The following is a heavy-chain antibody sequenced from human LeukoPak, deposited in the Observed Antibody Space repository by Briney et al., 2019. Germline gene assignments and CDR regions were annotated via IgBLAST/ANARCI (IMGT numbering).Heavy chain of an antibody. CDR1: SGSISSYY. V-gene: IGHV4-59*01. CDR2: IYYSGST. D-gene: IGHD3-22*01. CDR3: AGTYYYDSCGYLFDD. Sequence: SETLSLTCTVSSGSISSYYWSWIRQPPGKGLEWIGYIYYSGSTNYNPSLKSRVTISVDTSKNQFSLKLSSVTAADTAVYYCAGTYYYDSCGYLFDDWGQGSLVTVSS. J-gene: IGHJ4*02.